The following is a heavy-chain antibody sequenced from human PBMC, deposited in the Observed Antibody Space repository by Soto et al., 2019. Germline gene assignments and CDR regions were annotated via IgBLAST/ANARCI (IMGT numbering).Heavy chain of an antibody. CDR3: AKEGGLSGSYYISSSYYFDY. V-gene: IGHV3-30*18. CDR1: GFTFSSYG. D-gene: IGHD1-26*01. J-gene: IGHJ4*02. CDR2: TSYDGSNT. Sequence: QVQLVESGGGVVQPGRSLRLSCAASGFTFSSYGMHWVRQAPGKGLEWVAITSYDGSNTYYADSVKGRFTISRDNSKNTLYLQMNSLRAEDTSVYYCAKEGGLSGSYYISSSYYFDYWGQGTLVTVSS.